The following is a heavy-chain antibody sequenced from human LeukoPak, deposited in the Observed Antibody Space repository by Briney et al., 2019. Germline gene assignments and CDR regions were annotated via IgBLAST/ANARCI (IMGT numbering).Heavy chain of an antibody. CDR3: AREIGPIQLHLWGSAFDY. CDR1: GYTFTGYY. V-gene: IGHV1-2*02. D-gene: IGHD5-24*01. CDR2: INPNSGGT. Sequence: ASVKVSCKASGYTFTGYYMHWVRQAPGQGLEWMGWINPNSGGTNYAQKFQGRVTMTRDTSTSTVYMELSSLRSEDTAVYYCAREIGPIQLHLWGSAFDYWGQGTLVTVSS. J-gene: IGHJ4*02.